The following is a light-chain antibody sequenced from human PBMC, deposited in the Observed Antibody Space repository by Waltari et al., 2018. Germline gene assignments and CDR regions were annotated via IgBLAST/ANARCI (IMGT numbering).Light chain of an antibody. Sequence: EIVLTHSPGTLSFSPGERATLSCRASQSVSSSYLAWYQQKPGQAPRLLIYGASSRATGIPDRFSGSGSGTDFTITISRLEPEDFAVYYCQQYGSSPLTFGGGTKVEIK. V-gene: IGKV3-20*01. CDR3: QQYGSSPLT. CDR1: QSVSSSY. J-gene: IGKJ4*01. CDR2: GAS.